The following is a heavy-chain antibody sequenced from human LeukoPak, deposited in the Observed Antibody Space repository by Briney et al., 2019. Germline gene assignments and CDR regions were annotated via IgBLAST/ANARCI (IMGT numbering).Heavy chain of an antibody. J-gene: IGHJ4*02. CDR3: ARAAPGAAAGIDFDY. Sequence: GGSLRLSCAASGFTFSSYSMSWVRQAPGKGLEWVSSISSSSSYIYYADSVKGRFTISRDNAKNSLYLQMNSLRAEDTAVYYCARAAPGAAAGIDFDYWGQGTLVTVSS. D-gene: IGHD6-13*01. V-gene: IGHV3-21*01. CDR2: ISSSSSYI. CDR1: GFTFSSYS.